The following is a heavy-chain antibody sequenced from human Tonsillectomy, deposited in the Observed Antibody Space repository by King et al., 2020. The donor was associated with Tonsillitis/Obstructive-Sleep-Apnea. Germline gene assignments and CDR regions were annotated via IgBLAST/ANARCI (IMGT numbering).Heavy chain of an antibody. V-gene: IGHV3-43*02. J-gene: IGHJ3*02. CDR2: ISGVGGRT. CDR3: AKDTDFWSGYDAFDI. D-gene: IGHD3-3*01. Sequence: VQLVESGGGVVQPGGSLRLSCAASGFTFEDYAMHWVRQAPGKGLEWVSLISGVGGRTYYADSVKGRVTISRDNSKNSLYLQMNSLRTEDTALYYCAKDTDFWSGYDAFDIWGQGTMVTVSS. CDR1: GFTFEDYA.